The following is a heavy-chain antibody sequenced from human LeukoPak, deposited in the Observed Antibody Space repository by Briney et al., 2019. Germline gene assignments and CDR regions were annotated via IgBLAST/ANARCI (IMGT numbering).Heavy chain of an antibody. D-gene: IGHD3-3*01. V-gene: IGHV3-15*01. Sequence: GGSLRLSCAASGFTFSNAWMSWVRHAPGKALEWVGRIKSKTDGGTTDYAAPVKGRFTISGDDSKNTLYLQMNSLKTEDTAVYYCTTDPMYDFWSGYYYFDYWGQGTLVTVSS. J-gene: IGHJ4*02. CDR3: TTDPMYDFWSGYYYFDY. CDR2: IKSKTDGGTT. CDR1: GFTFSNAW.